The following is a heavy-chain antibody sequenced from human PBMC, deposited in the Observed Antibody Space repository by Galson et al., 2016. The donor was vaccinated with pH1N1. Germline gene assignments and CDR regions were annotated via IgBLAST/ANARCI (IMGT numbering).Heavy chain of an antibody. Sequence: SLRLSCAASGLTFSSFAMAWVRHTPGKGLEWVSSITGSGGRTFYADSVKGRFATSRDNSKSTLYLQINSLRVEATAVYYCAKMKGTTSHDNYAMDVWGQGTTVAGSS. CDR3: AKMKGTTSHDNYAMDV. J-gene: IGHJ6*02. D-gene: IGHD1-1*01. CDR1: GLTFSSFA. CDR2: ITGSGGRT. V-gene: IGHV3-23*01.